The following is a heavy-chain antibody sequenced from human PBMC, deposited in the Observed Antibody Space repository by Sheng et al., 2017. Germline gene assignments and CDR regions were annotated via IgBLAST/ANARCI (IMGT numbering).Heavy chain of an antibody. CDR3: ARGLRAGTVYFDY. D-gene: IGHD6-19*01. CDR2: VNHSGST. CDR1: GGSFSGYY. Sequence: QVQLQQWGAGLLKPSETLSLTCAVYGGSFSGYYWSWIRQPPLEGAWSGLGKVNHSGSTNYNPSLKSRVTISVDTSKNQFSLKLSSVTAADTAVYYCARGLRAGTVYFDYWGQGTLVTVSS. V-gene: IGHV4-34*01. J-gene: IGHJ4*02.